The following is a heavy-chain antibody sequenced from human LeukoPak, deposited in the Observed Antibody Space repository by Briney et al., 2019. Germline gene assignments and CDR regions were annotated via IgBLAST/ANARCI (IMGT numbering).Heavy chain of an antibody. Sequence: GGSLRLSCAASGLGFGSFWMSWVRQAPGKGLEWVANINQDGREKDYVDSVKGRFTISRDNARNSLYLQMNSLRAEDTAVYYCARGEGYSGHADWGQGTLVTVSS. CDR1: GLGFGSFW. D-gene: IGHD5-12*01. V-gene: IGHV3-7*04. CDR2: INQDGREK. J-gene: IGHJ4*02. CDR3: ARGEGYSGHAD.